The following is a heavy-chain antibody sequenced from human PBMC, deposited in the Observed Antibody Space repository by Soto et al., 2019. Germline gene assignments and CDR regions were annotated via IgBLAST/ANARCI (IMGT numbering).Heavy chain of an antibody. CDR3: ARHFLSAARAYNWLDP. CDR2: IYYSGST. Sequence: PSETLSLTCTVSGGSISSSSYYWGWIRQPPGKGLEWIGSIYYSGSTYYNPSLKSRVTISVDTSKNQFSLKLSSVTAADTAVYYCARHFLSAARAYNWLDPWGQGTLVTVSS. V-gene: IGHV4-39*01. D-gene: IGHD6-6*01. J-gene: IGHJ5*02. CDR1: GGSISSSSYY.